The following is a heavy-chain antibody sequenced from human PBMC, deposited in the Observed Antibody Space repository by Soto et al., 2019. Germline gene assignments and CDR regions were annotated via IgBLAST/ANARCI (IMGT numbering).Heavy chain of an antibody. Sequence: QVQLVQSGAEVKKPGSSVKVSCKASGGTFSSYAISWVRQAPGQGLEWMGGIIPIFGTANYAQKFQGRVTITADKSTSTAYMELSSLRSEDTAVYYCARGLRGYYDILPGSAYYYYGMDVWGQGTTVTVSS. D-gene: IGHD3-9*01. V-gene: IGHV1-69*06. CDR3: ARGLRGYYDILPGSAYYYYGMDV. CDR1: GGTFSSYA. J-gene: IGHJ6*02. CDR2: IIPIFGTA.